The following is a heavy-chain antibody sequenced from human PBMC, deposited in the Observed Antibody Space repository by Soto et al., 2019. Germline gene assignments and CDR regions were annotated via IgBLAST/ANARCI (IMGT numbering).Heavy chain of an antibody. D-gene: IGHD6-19*01. Sequence: PGGCLRLSFTASGCPFDDYAMNWVRQAPEKGLEWVSAISGSGGSIYYADSVKGRFTISRDNSKNTLYLQMNSLRAEDTAVYYCAKDGGEYSSGWPPYYYYGMDVWGQGTTVTVSS. J-gene: IGHJ6*02. CDR3: AKDGGEYSSGWPPYYYYGMDV. CDR2: ISGSGGSI. V-gene: IGHV3-23*01. CDR1: GCPFDDYA.